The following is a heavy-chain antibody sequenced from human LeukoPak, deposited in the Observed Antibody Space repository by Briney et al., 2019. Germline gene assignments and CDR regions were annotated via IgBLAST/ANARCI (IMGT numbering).Heavy chain of an antibody. D-gene: IGHD1-26*01. CDR2: IYYSGST. V-gene: IGHV4-59*08. Sequence: KTSETLSLTCTVSGGSISSYYWSWIRQPPGKGLEWIGYIYYSGSTNYNPSLKSRVTISVDTSKNQFSLKLSSVTAADTAVYYCARSDWVGAFDIWGQGTMVTVSS. CDR3: ARSDWVGAFDI. CDR1: GGSISSYY. J-gene: IGHJ3*02.